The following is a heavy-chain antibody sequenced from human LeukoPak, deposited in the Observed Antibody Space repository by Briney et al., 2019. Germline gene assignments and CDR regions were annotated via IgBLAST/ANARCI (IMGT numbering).Heavy chain of an antibody. D-gene: IGHD3-10*01. J-gene: IGHJ4*02. CDR3: AKDIRLLWFGELLDY. CDR2: ISGSGGST. CDR1: GFTFSSYA. V-gene: IGHV3-23*01. Sequence: PGGSLRLSCAASGFTFSSYAMSWVRQAPGKGLEWVSAISGSGGSTYYADSVKGRFTISRDNSKNTLYLQMNSLRAEDTAVYYCAKDIRLLWFGELLDYWGQGTLVTVSS.